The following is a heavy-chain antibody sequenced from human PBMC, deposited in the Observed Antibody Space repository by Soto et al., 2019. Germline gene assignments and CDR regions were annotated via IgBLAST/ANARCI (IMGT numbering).Heavy chain of an antibody. CDR2: VSPKSGGT. Sequence: ASVKVSCKASGYNFSDYYIHWVRQAPGQGLEWLGWVSPKSGGTNYAQKFKGRVTMTRDTSASTAYMELSSLRSEDTAVYYCARDKRYCSSTSCYPGMDVWGQGTTVTVSS. CDR3: ARDKRYCSSTSCYPGMDV. J-gene: IGHJ6*02. CDR1: GYNFSDYY. V-gene: IGHV1-2*02. D-gene: IGHD2-2*01.